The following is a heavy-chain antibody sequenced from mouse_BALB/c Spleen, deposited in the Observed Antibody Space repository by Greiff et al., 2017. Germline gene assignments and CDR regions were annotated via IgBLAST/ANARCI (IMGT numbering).Heavy chain of an antibody. CDR1: GFAFSSYD. CDR2: ISSGGGST. V-gene: IGHV5-12-1*01. D-gene: IGHD2-4*01. J-gene: IGHJ3*01. CDR3: ARHEGRSTMITTGFAY. Sequence: EVMLVESGGGLVKPGGSLKLSCAASGFAFSSYDMSWVRQTPEKRLEWVAYISSGGGSTDYPDTVKGRFTISRDNAKNTLYLQMSSLKSEDTAMYYCARHEGRSTMITTGFAYWGQGTLVTVSA.